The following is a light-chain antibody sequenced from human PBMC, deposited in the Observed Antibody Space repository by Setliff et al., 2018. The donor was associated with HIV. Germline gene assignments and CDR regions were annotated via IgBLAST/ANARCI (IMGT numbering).Light chain of an antibody. Sequence: SALAQPASVSGSPGQSITISCLGTNNDIGRYDFVSWYHQSPGEAPKLLIHAVSERPSGVSIRFSGSKSGNTASLTISGLQADDEGDYFCSSYTSISTYVFGTGTKVTVL. CDR1: NNDIGRYDF. J-gene: IGLJ1*01. CDR3: SSYTSISTYV. V-gene: IGLV2-14*01. CDR2: AVS.